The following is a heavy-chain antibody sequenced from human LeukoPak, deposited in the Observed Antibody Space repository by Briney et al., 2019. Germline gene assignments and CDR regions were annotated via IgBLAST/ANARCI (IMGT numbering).Heavy chain of an antibody. V-gene: IGHV3-48*03. CDR3: ARDGLWSHYYQHGMDV. J-gene: IGHJ6*01. Sequence: GGSLRLSCADSGFTFSAYGMNWVGQAPGKGLEGVSYVSSSSSVIFYADSVEGRFTISRDNARSSLYLHMTSLRAEDTGTYYCARDGLWSHYYQHGMDVWGQGTAVTVSS. CDR2: VSSSSSVI. D-gene: IGHD5-18*01. CDR1: GFTFSAYG.